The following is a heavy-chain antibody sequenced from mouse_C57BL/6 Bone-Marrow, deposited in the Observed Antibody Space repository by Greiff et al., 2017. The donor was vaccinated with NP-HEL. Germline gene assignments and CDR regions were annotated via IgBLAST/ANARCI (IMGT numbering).Heavy chain of an antibody. CDR1: GFTFSDAW. CDR2: IRNKANNHAT. D-gene: IGHD1-1*01. J-gene: IGHJ1*03. CDR3: TRRYGSSYGYWYFDV. V-gene: IGHV6-6*01. Sequence: EVKVEESGGGLVQPGGSMKLSCAASGFTFSDAWMDWVRQSPEKGLEWVAEIRNKANNHATYYAESVKGRFTISRDDSKSSVYLQMNSLRAEDTGIYYCTRRYGSSYGYWYFDVWGTGTTVTVSS.